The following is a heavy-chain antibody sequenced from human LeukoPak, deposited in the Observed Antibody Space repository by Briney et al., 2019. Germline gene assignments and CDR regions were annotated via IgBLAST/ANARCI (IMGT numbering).Heavy chain of an antibody. Sequence: GGSLRLSCAASGFTFSNAWMSWVRQAPGKGLEWVGRIKSKTDGGTTDYAAPVKGRFTISRDDSKNTLYLQMNSLKTEDTAVYYCTTEVLWFGELLSQPYYYGMDVWGQGTTVTVSS. D-gene: IGHD3-10*01. CDR3: TTEVLWFGELLSQPYYYGMDV. V-gene: IGHV3-15*01. CDR2: IKSKTDGGTT. J-gene: IGHJ6*02. CDR1: GFTFSNAW.